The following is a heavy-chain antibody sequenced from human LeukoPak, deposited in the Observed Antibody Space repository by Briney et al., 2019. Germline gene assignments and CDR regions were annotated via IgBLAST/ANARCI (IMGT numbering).Heavy chain of an antibody. CDR2: IASDGSST. CDR3: ARGRPHGNDY. V-gene: IGHV3-74*01. CDR1: GFTFSSYW. Sequence: GGSLRLSCAASGFTFSSYWMNWVRQAPGKGLVWVSRIASDGSSTTYADSVKGGFSISRDNAKNTLYLQMSSLRVEDTAVYYCARGRPHGNDYWGQGTLVAVSS. D-gene: IGHD4-23*01. J-gene: IGHJ4*02.